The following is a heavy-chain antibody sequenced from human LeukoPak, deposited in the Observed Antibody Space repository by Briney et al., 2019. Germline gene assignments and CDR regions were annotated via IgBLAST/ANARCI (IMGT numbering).Heavy chain of an antibody. CDR2: IFTDGSTT. Sequence: PGGSLRLSCVASEFDFFSYGMQWVRQAPGRGLVGVSRIFTDGSTTSYADSAKGRFTISRDNAKNTVYLEVKSLRREDTAVYYCARELPREVTLDYWGQGTLVTVSP. CDR1: EFDFFSYG. D-gene: IGHD2-21*02. V-gene: IGHV3-74*01. CDR3: ARELPREVTLDY. J-gene: IGHJ4*01.